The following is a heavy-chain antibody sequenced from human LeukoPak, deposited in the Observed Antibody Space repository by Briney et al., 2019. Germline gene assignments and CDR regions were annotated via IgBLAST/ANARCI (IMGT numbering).Heavy chain of an antibody. J-gene: IGHJ4*02. V-gene: IGHV3-23*01. D-gene: IGHD3-22*01. CDR1: GFSFSTYA. CDR2: ISSSATST. Sequence: GGSLRLSCATSGFSFSTYAMSWVRQAPGKGLEWVSAISSSATSTYYADSVKGRFTISRDNSKNTLYLQMNSLRAEDTAVYYCAKDRVDTAMVYYYDSSGILDYWGQGTLVTVSS. CDR3: AKDRVDTAMVYYYDSSGILDY.